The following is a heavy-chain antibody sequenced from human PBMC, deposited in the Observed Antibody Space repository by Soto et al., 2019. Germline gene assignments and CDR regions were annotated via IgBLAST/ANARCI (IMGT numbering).Heavy chain of an antibody. CDR2: IGGSGGNT. CDR1: GFTFTTYA. J-gene: IGHJ4*02. D-gene: IGHD2-8*01. V-gene: IGHV3-23*01. Sequence: EVQLLESGGGLVQPGGSLRLSCAASGFTFTTYAMSWVRQAPGKGLEWVSGIGGSGGNTYYADSVKGRFTMSRDNSKNTLYLQMNSLRAEDTAVYFCAKSLLMVCAIRNDYWGQGTLVTVSS. CDR3: AKSLLMVCAIRNDY.